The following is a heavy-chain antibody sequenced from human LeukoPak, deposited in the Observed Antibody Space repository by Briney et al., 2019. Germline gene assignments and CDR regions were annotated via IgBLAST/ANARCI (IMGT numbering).Heavy chain of an antibody. J-gene: IGHJ6*02. V-gene: IGHV3-53*01. Sequence: GGSLRLSCAASGFTFSNAWVNWVRQAPGKGLEWVSVIYSGGSTYYADSVKGRFTISRDNSKNTLYLQMNSLRAEDTAVYYCARDGYDILGYYYGMDVWGQGTTVTVSS. CDR2: IYSGGST. CDR3: ARDGYDILGYYYGMDV. CDR1: GFTFSNAW. D-gene: IGHD3-9*01.